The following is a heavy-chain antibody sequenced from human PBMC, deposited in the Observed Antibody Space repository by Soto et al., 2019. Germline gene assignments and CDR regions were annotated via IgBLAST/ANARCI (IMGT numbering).Heavy chain of an antibody. CDR2: IYHTGST. Sequence: TLSLTCAVSSGSISSDNWWSWVRQPPGQGLEWIGEIYHTGSTNYNPSLKSRLTILVDKSKNQFSLTLTSVTAADTAVYFCASREHSRRQFIIDYWAQGTLVTVSS. V-gene: IGHV4-4*01. CDR3: ASREHSRRQFIIDY. CDR1: SGSISSDNW. D-gene: IGHD1-26*01. J-gene: IGHJ4*02.